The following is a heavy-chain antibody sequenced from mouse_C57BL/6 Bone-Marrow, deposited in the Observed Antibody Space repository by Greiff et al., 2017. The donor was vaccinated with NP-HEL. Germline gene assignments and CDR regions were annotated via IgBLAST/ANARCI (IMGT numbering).Heavy chain of an antibody. V-gene: IGHV1-81*01. D-gene: IGHD2-5*01. CDR2: IYPRSGNT. CDR3: ARPYYSNSDYAMDY. Sequence: VHLVESGAELARPGASVKLSCKASGYTFTSYGISWVKQRTGQGLEWIGEIYPRSGNTYYNEKFKGKATLTADKSSSTAYMELRSLTSEDSAVYFCARPYYSNSDYAMDYWGQGTSVTVSS. CDR1: GYTFTSYG. J-gene: IGHJ4*01.